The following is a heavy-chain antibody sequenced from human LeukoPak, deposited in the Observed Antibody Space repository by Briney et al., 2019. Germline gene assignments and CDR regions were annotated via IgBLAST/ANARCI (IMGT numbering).Heavy chain of an antibody. CDR1: DGSISRGGYY. CDR3: ARQNGQLVNY. Sequence: SETLSLTCTVSDGSISRGGYYWSWIRQHPGKGLEWIGYIYYSGSTYYNPSLKSRVTISVDTSKNQFSLKLSSVTAADTAVYYCARQNGQLVNYWGQGILVTVSS. D-gene: IGHD6-6*01. V-gene: IGHV4-31*03. J-gene: IGHJ4*02. CDR2: IYYSGST.